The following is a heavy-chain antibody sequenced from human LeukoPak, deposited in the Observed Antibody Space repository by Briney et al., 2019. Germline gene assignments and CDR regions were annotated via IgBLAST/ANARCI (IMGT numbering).Heavy chain of an antibody. J-gene: IGHJ4*02. CDR1: GFTFSSSW. Sequence: PGGSLRLSCAASGFTFSSSWMSWVRQAPGKGLEWVANIKEDGSEKYYVDSAKGRFTISRDSAKNSLYLQMNSLRADDTAVYYCARSSRAIDSWGQGTLVTVSS. CDR2: IKEDGSEK. V-gene: IGHV3-7*01. D-gene: IGHD2-2*01. CDR3: ARSSRAIDS.